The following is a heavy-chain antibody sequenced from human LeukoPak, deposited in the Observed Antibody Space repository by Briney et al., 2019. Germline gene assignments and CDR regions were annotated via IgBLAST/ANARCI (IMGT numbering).Heavy chain of an antibody. D-gene: IGHD6-13*01. CDR1: GFTFSSYG. CDR3: ARFIAAPYYFDY. V-gene: IGHV3-66*01. CDR2: IYSGGST. J-gene: IGHJ4*02. Sequence: GGTPRLSCAASGFTFSSYGMSWVRQAPGKGLEWVSLIYSGGSTYYADSVKGRFTISRDNSKNTLYLQMNSLRAEDTAVYYCARFIAAPYYFDYWGRGTLVTVSS.